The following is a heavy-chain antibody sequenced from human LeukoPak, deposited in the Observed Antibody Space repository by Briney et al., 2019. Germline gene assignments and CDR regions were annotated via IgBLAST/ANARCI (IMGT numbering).Heavy chain of an antibody. V-gene: IGHV3-15*01. J-gene: IGHJ6*02. D-gene: IGHD2-2*01. Sequence: GGSLRLSCAASGFTFSNAWMSWVRQAPGKGLEWVGRIKSKTDGGTTDYAAPVKGRFTISRDDSKNTLYLQMNSLKTEDTAVYYCTTECSSTSCYADGGYYYYGMDVWGQGTTVTVSS. CDR1: GFTFSNAW. CDR2: IKSKTDGGTT. CDR3: TTECSSTSCYADGGYYYYGMDV.